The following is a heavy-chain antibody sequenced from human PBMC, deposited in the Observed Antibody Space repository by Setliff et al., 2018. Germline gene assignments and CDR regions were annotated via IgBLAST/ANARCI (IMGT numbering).Heavy chain of an antibody. V-gene: IGHV1-2*02. Sequence: ASVKVSCKASGYTFTAYSIHWVRQAPGQGLEWMGWINPNAGNINYIQKFQGRVTMTRDTSISTAYMELRRLKSDDTAVYYCARGEHIVSGDFYHYIDVWGKGTTVTV. J-gene: IGHJ6*03. CDR2: INPNAGNI. CDR3: ARGEHIVSGDFYHYIDV. D-gene: IGHD2-15*01. CDR1: GYTFTAYS.